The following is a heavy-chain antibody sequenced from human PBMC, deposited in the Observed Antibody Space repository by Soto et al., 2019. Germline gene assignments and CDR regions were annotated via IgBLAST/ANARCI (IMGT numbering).Heavy chain of an antibody. CDR3: AKDHYYGSGSYHDAFDI. J-gene: IGHJ3*02. Sequence: EVQLLESGGGLVQPVGSLRLSCAASGFTFSSYAMSWVRQAPGKGLEWVSAISGSGGGTYYADSVKGRFTISRDNYTNTLYLQMNSLRAEDTDVYYCAKDHYYGSGSYHDAFDIWGQGKMVTVSS. V-gene: IGHV3-23*01. D-gene: IGHD3-10*01. CDR1: GFTFSSYA. CDR2: ISGSGGGT.